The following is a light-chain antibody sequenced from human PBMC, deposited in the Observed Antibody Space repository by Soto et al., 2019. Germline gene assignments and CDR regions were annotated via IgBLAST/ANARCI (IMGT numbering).Light chain of an antibody. Sequence: QAVVTQPPSVSGAPGQRVTISCTGSSSNIGAGYYVHWYQQLPGTAPKLLIYGNSNRPSGVPDRFSGSKSGTSASLAITGLQAEDEADYYCQSYDSSLSGSVFGGGTKVTVL. CDR1: SSNIGAGYY. CDR3: QSYDSSLSGSV. V-gene: IGLV1-40*01. J-gene: IGLJ3*02. CDR2: GNS.